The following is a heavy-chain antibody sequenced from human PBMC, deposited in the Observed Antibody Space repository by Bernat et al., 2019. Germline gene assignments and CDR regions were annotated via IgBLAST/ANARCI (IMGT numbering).Heavy chain of an antibody. CDR1: GGTFSSYA. J-gene: IGHJ6*02. CDR3: ARGRLGSSSWRSYYYGMDV. V-gene: IGHV1-69*06. Sequence: QVQLVQSGAEVKKPGSSVKVSCKASGGTFSSYAISWVRQAHGQGLEWMGGIIPIFGTANYAQKFQGRVTITADKSTSTAYMELSSLRSEDTAVYYCARGRLGSSSWRSYYYGMDVWGQGTTVTVSS. CDR2: IIPIFGTA. D-gene: IGHD6-13*01.